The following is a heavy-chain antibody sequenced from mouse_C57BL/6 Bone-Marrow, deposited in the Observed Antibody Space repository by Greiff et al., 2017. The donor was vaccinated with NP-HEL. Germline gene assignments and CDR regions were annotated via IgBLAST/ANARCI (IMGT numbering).Heavy chain of an antibody. V-gene: IGHV1-82*01. Sequence: QVQLQQSGPELVKPGASVKISCKASGYAFSSSWMNWVKQRPGKGLEWIGRIYPGDGDTNYNGKFKGKATLTADKSSSTAYMQLSSLTSEDSAVYFCAPQGYGNYDFDVWGTGTTVTVSS. J-gene: IGHJ1*03. CDR3: APQGYGNYDFDV. CDR2: IYPGDGDT. D-gene: IGHD2-1*01. CDR1: GYAFSSSW.